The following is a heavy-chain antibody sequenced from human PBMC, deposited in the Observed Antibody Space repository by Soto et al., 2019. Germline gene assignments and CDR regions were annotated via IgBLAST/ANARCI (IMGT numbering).Heavy chain of an antibody. CDR3: AKTFLARYCSSSICYDPADYFDY. CDR2: INNGGDNI. Sequence: VGSLRLSCAASGFTFNNYAMSWVRQAPGNGLEWVSSINNGGDNIYYADSVKGRFTISRDNSKSTLYLQMNSLRAEDTAVYYCAKTFLARYCSSSICYDPADYFDYWGQGTLVTVSS. J-gene: IGHJ4*02. CDR1: GFTFNNYA. D-gene: IGHD2-2*01. V-gene: IGHV3-23*01.